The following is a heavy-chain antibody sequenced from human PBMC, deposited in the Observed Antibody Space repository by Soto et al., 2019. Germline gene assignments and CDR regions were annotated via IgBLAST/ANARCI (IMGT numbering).Heavy chain of an antibody. CDR1: GFTFSSYA. V-gene: IGHV3-23*01. Sequence: GGSLRLSCAASGFTFSSYAMSWVRQAPGKGLEWVSAISGSGGSTYYADSVKGRFTISRDNSKNTLYLQMNSLRAEDTAVYYCAKEITGQYCSSTSCYEDYWGHGTLVTVSS. J-gene: IGHJ4*01. D-gene: IGHD2-2*01. CDR3: AKEITGQYCSSTSCYEDY. CDR2: ISGSGGST.